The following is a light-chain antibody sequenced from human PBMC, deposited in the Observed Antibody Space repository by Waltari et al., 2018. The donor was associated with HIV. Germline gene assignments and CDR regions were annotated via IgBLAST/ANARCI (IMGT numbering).Light chain of an antibody. CDR3: QVWDNSNDVVV. V-gene: IGLV3-21*02. Sequence: SYVLTQPPSVSVAPGQTARITCGGNNIGSKSVHWYQQKPGQAPVMVVYDDTDRPSGIPERFSGSNSGNTATLTISRVEAGDEADYYSQVWDNSNDVVVFGGGTKLTVL. J-gene: IGLJ2*01. CDR2: DDT. CDR1: NIGSKS.